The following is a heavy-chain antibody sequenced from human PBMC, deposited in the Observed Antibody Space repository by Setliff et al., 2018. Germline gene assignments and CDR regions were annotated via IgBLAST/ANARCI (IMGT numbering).Heavy chain of an antibody. J-gene: IGHJ5*02. CDR1: GFTFSSYA. CDR3: AKGRRISYSSGWLNWLDP. Sequence: PGGSLRLSCAASGFTFSSYAMSWVRQAPGKGLEWVSAISGSGGSTYYADSVKGRFTISRDNSKNTLYLQMNSLRAEDTAVYYCAKGRRISYSSGWLNWLDPWGQGTLVTVSS. V-gene: IGHV3-23*01. D-gene: IGHD6-19*01. CDR2: ISGSGGST.